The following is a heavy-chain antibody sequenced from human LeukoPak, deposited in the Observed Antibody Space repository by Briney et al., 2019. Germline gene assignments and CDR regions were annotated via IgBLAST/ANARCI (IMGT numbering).Heavy chain of an antibody. CDR1: GFTFSSYS. J-gene: IGHJ6*03. CDR3: TRSPYLHYYFYYMDV. V-gene: IGHV3-49*03. Sequence: PGGSLRLSCAASGFTFSSYSMIWFRQAPGKGLEWVGFIRSIHYGGTTEYAASVKGRFTVSRDDSKSIAYLQMNSLKTEDTAVYYCTRSPYLHYYFYYMDVWGKGTTVTVSS. CDR2: IRSIHYGGTT.